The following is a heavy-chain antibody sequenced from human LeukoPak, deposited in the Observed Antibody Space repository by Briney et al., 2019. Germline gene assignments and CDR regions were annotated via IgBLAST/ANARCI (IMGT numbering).Heavy chain of an antibody. CDR1: GYTFTSYD. CDR2: MNPNSGNT. D-gene: IGHD5-18*01. V-gene: IGHV1-8*03. Sequence: ASVKVSCKASGYTFTSYDINWVRQATGQGLEWMGWMNPNSGNTGYAQKFQGRVTITRNTSIGTAYMELSSLRSEDTAVYYCARGPDTAMGFDYWGQGTLVTVSS. J-gene: IGHJ4*02. CDR3: ARGPDTAMGFDY.